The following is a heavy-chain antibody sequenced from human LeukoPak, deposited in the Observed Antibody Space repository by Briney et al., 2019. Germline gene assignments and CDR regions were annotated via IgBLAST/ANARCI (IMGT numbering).Heavy chain of an antibody. CDR3: AKLLDSGSYYKYDY. CDR1: GFTFSNYA. D-gene: IGHD3-10*01. V-gene: IGHV3-23*01. Sequence: GGSLRLSCAVSGFTFSNYAMSWVRQAPGKGLEWVSAISGSGGSTYYADSVKGRFTISRDNSKNTLYLQMNSLRAEDTAVYYCAKLLDSGSYYKYDYWGQGTLVTVSS. CDR2: ISGSGGST. J-gene: IGHJ4*02.